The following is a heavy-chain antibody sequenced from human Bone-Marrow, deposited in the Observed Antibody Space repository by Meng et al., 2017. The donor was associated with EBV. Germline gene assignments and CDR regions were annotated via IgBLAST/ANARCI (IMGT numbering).Heavy chain of an antibody. J-gene: IGHJ4*02. Sequence: QIQRVASGGEVQKPGASVRVSCKTSGYTFSSFTLNWVRQVPGQGFEWVGWIHGYSANTHYAQKFHGRVNMSTDTSTDTSYMELKNLRPDDTAIYYCVRFSNYVLDHWGQGTLVTVSS. V-gene: IGHV1-18*01. D-gene: IGHD3-10*01. CDR2: IHGYSANT. CDR3: VRFSNYVLDH. CDR1: GYTFSSFT.